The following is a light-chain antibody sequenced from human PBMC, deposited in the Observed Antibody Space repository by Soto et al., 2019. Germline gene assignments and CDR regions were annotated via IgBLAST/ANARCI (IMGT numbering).Light chain of an antibody. V-gene: IGKV1-39*01. Sequence: DIQMTQSPSSLSASVGDRVTITCRASQRIVSNLNWYQQKPGKAPKLLIYAASSLESGVPSRFSGSGSGTDFTLTISSLQPEDFATYYCQQSYSTPRTFGQGTKLEIK. CDR1: QRIVSN. CDR3: QQSYSTPRT. J-gene: IGKJ2*01. CDR2: AAS.